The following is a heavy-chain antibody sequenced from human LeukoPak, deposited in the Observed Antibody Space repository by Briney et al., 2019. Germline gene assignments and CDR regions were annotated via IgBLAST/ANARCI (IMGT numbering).Heavy chain of an antibody. J-gene: IGHJ3*01. CDR2: ISKNGGII. CDR1: GFTLSSYS. Sequence: GGSLRLSCAGSGFTLSSYSMNWVRQAPGEGLEWISYISKNGGIIYYAESVKGRFTVSRDRATDSVYLQMNSPRVEDTAVYYCALGYCSGGRCYHDAFDLWGQGTAVAVSS. V-gene: IGHV3-48*01. D-gene: IGHD2-15*01. CDR3: ALGYCSGGRCYHDAFDL.